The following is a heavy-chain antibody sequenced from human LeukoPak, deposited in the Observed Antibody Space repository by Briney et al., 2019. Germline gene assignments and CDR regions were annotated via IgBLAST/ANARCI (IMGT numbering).Heavy chain of an antibody. CDR3: ARGGAGSPGGYFDY. D-gene: IGHD3-10*01. J-gene: IGHJ4*02. Sequence: PSETLSLTRAVYGGSFSGYYWSWIRQPPGKGLEWIGEINHSGSTNYYPSLKSRVSISVDMSKNHFSLKLSSVTAADTAVYYCARGGAGSPGGYFDYWGQGTLVTVSS. CDR1: GGSFSGYY. V-gene: IGHV4-34*01. CDR2: INHSGST.